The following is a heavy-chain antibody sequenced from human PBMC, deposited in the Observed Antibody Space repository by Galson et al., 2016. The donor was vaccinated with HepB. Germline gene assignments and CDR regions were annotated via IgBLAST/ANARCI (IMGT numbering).Heavy chain of an antibody. CDR1: GFTFSTYG. CDR2: IDSSSRYI. CDR3: ARHSGYCLNFNCQATIDC. V-gene: IGHV3-21*01. Sequence: SLRLSCAGSGFTFSTYGMDWFRQAPGKGLEWVSSIDSSSRYIYYADSARGRFTISRDNAKNSLFLQMNSLRAEDRAVYYCARHSGYCLNFNCQATIDCWGQGTLVTVSS. J-gene: IGHJ4*02. D-gene: IGHD2-15*01.